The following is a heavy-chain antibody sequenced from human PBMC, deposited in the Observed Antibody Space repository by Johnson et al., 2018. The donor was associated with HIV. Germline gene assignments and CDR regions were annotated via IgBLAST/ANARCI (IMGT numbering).Heavy chain of an antibody. V-gene: IGHV3-30*04. D-gene: IGHD3-22*01. Sequence: QVQLVEPRGGLVQPGGSLRLSCAASVFTFSSYAMHWVRQAPGKGLEWVAVISYDGSDKYYADSVKGRFTISRDISKNTLYLQMNSLRAEDTAVYYCAREYYDSSGYYYGGVSAFDIWGQGTMVTVSS. CDR3: AREYYDSSGYYYGGVSAFDI. CDR2: ISYDGSDK. CDR1: VFTFSSYA. J-gene: IGHJ3*02.